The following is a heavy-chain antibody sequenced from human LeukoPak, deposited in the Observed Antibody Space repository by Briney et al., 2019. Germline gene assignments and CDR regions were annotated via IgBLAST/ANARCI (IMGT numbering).Heavy chain of an antibody. CDR1: GNSFSSYG. V-gene: IGHV1-18*01. Sequence: ASVKVSCKASGNSFSSYGISWVRQAPGQGLEWMGWISADNGNTNYAQKFQGRVTMTTDPSTSTAYMELRSLRSEDTAVYYCARAGDDEFGYWGQGTLVTVSS. J-gene: IGHJ4*02. CDR2: ISADNGNT. D-gene: IGHD3-16*01. CDR3: ARAGDDEFGY.